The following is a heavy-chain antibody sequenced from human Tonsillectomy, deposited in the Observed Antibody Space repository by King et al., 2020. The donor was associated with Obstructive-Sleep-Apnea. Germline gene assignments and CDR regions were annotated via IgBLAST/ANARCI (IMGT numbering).Heavy chain of an antibody. CDR3: ARDSSSSGDAGFDP. J-gene: IGHJ5*02. CDR2: IYYSGST. CDR1: GGSISSGDYY. Sequence: QLQESGPGLVKPSQTLSLTCTVSGGSISSGDYYWSWIRQHPGKGLEWIGYIYYSGSTYYNSSLKSRVTISVDTSKNQFSLKLSSVTAADTAVYYCARDSSSSGDAGFDPWGQGTLVTVSS. V-gene: IGHV4-31*03. D-gene: IGHD6-25*01.